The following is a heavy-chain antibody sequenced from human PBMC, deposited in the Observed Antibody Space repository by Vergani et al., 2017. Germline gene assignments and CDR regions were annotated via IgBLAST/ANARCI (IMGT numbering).Heavy chain of an antibody. CDR1: GFTFSSYS. J-gene: IGHJ6*02. CDR3: ARDCGYGDYYFYYYGMDV. V-gene: IGHV3-48*01. Sequence: EVQLVESGGGLVQPGGSLRLFCAASGFTFSSYSMNWVRQAPGKGLEWVSYISSSSSTIYYADSVKGRFTISRDNAKNSLYLQMNSLRAEDTAVYYCARDCGYGDYYFYYYGMDVWGQGTTVTVSS. CDR2: ISSSSSTI. D-gene: IGHD4-17*01.